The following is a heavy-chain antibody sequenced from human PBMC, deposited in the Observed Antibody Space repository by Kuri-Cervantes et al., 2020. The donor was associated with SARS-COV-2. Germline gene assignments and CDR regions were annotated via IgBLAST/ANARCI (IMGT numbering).Heavy chain of an antibody. CDR2: FDPEDGET. D-gene: IGHD6-13*01. V-gene: IGHV1-24*01. Sequence: GGSLRLSCKVSGYTLTELSMHWVRQAPGKGLEWMGGFDPEDGETIYAQKFQGRVTMTEDTSTDTAYMELSSLRSEDTAVYYCARGVLSSSSWTYYYYYMDVWGKGTTVTVSS. CDR1: GYTLTELS. J-gene: IGHJ6*03. CDR3: ARGVLSSSSWTYYYYYMDV.